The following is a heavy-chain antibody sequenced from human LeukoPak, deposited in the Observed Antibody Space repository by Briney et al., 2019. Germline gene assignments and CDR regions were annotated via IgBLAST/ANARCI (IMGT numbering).Heavy chain of an antibody. CDR3: ARAGYYFFGLDY. CDR1: GLTFSNYW. V-gene: IGHV3-66*01. J-gene: IGHJ4*02. CDR2: IYSGGST. D-gene: IGHD3-22*01. Sequence: GGSLRLSCAASGLTFSNYWMSWVRQAPGKGLEWVSVIYSGGSTYYADSVKGRFTISRDNSKNTLYLQMNSLRAEDTAVYYCARAGYYFFGLDYWGQGTLVTVSS.